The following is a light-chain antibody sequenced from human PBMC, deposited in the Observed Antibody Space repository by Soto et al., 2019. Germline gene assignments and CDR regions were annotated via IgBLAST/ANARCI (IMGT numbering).Light chain of an antibody. CDR3: QQCGIAPQT. J-gene: IGKJ1*01. V-gene: IGKV3-20*01. CDR2: GAS. Sequence: EIVLTQSPGTLSLSPGERATLSCRASQSVSSSYLAWYQQKPGQAPRLLIYGASSRATGIPDRFSGSGSGTDVALTVSRREREDFAGYYCQQCGIAPQTFGQGTKVEIK. CDR1: QSVSSSY.